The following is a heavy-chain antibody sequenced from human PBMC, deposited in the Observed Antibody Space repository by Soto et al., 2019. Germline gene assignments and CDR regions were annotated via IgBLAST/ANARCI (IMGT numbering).Heavy chain of an antibody. D-gene: IGHD4-17*01. CDR3: ARATVLTFQADY. V-gene: IGHV1-69*01. Sequence: QVQLVQSGTEVKKPGSSVKVSCKAPGDTLNYYAIVWVRQSPGQGLEWVGGIAPVLRSTNYALKFQGRVKITADASTSTAFLEMSSLRSEDTGIYFCARATVLTFQADYWGQGPLVTVSS. J-gene: IGHJ4*02. CDR2: IAPVLRST. CDR1: GDTLNYYA.